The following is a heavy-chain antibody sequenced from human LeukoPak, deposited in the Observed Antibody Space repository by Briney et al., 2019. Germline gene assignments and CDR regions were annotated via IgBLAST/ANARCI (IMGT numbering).Heavy chain of an antibody. CDR1: GFTFSSYG. CDR3: ARDGLGFGELADAFDI. V-gene: IGHV3-33*01. Sequence: GGSLRLSCAASGFTFSSYGMHWVRQAPGKGLERVAVIWYDGSNKYYADSVKGRFTISRDNSKNTLYLQMNSLRAEDTAVYYCARDGLGFGELADAFDIWGQGTMVTVSS. D-gene: IGHD3-10*01. CDR2: IWYDGSNK. J-gene: IGHJ3*02.